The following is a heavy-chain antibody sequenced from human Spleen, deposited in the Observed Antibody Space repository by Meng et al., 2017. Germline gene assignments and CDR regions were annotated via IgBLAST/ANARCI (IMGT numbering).Heavy chain of an antibody. V-gene: IGHV3-9*01. CDR1: GFTFDDYA. D-gene: IGHD3-22*01. CDR3: AKGALYDSSGYYYDYFDY. Sequence: SLKISCAASGFTFDDYAMHWVRQAPGKGLEWVSGISWNSGSINYADSVKGRFTISRDDAKNSLYLQMNSLRAEDTAVYYCAKGALYDSSGYYYDYFDYWGQGTMVTVSS. CDR2: ISWNSGSI. J-gene: IGHJ4*03.